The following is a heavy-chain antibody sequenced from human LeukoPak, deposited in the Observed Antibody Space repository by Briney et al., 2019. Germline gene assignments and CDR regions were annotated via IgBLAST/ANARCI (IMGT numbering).Heavy chain of an antibody. J-gene: IGHJ6*02. Sequence: PGGSLRLSCAASGFTFSSYAMSWVRQAPGQGLEWVSTIRGSGGDTYYADSVKGRFTISRDNSKNTLHLQMNSLRAEDTAVYYCARAGFFGVAPQSHYYYGMDVWGQGTTVTVSS. V-gene: IGHV3-23*01. D-gene: IGHD3-3*01. CDR1: GFTFSSYA. CDR2: IRGSGGDT. CDR3: ARAGFFGVAPQSHYYYGMDV.